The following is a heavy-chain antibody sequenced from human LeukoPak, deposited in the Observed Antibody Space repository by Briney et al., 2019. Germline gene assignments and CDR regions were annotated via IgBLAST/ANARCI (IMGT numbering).Heavy chain of an antibody. J-gene: IGHJ3*02. CDR3: ARDNVEMATSGTFDI. Sequence: ASVKVSCKASGGTFSSYAISWVRQAPGQGLEWMGRIIPILGIANYAQKFQGRVTITADKSTSTAYMELSSLRSEDTAVYYCARDNVEMATSGTFDIWGQGTMVTVSS. CDR1: GGTFSSYA. D-gene: IGHD5-24*01. CDR2: IIPILGIA. V-gene: IGHV1-69*04.